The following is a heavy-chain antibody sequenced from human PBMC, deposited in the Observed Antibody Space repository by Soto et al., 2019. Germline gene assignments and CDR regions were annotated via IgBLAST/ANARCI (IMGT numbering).Heavy chain of an antibody. CDR3: ARDVVGRMSGYDSSGYYYPYYYGMDV. V-gene: IGHV3-66*01. CDR1: GFTVSSNY. J-gene: IGHJ6*02. CDR2: IYSGGST. D-gene: IGHD3-22*01. Sequence: EVQLVESGGGLVQPGGSLRLSCAASGFTVSSNYMSWVRQAPGKGLEWVSVIYSGGSTYYADSVKGRFTISRDNSKNTLYLQMNSLRAEDTAVYYCARDVVGRMSGYDSSGYYYPYYYGMDVWGQGTTVTVSS.